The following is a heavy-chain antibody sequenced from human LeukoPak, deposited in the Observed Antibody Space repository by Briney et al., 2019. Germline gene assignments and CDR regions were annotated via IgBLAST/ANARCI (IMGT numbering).Heavy chain of an antibody. J-gene: IGHJ4*02. Sequence: SETLSLICTVSGGSISSYYWSWIQQPPGKGLEWIGYIYYSGTTNYNPSLKSRVTISVDTSKNQFSLKLSPVTAADTAVYYCARGVYIAAAQYGYWGQGTLVTVSS. CDR2: IYYSGTT. D-gene: IGHD6-13*01. CDR3: ARGVYIAAAQYGY. V-gene: IGHV4-59*01. CDR1: GGSISSYY.